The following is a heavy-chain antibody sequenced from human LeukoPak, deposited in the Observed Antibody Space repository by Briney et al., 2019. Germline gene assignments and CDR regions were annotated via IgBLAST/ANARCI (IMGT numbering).Heavy chain of an antibody. CDR2: IKEDGADK. D-gene: IGHD3-22*01. J-gene: IGHJ4*02. CDR3: ARSLSGYAYYFDS. Sequence: PGGSLRLSCAASGFTFSSYGMSWVRQAPGKGLEWVANIKEDGADKYYVDSVKGRFTISRDNAKSSLYLQMNSLRADYTAVYYCARSLSGYAYYFDSWGQGTLVTVSS. CDR1: GFTFSSYG. V-gene: IGHV3-7*01.